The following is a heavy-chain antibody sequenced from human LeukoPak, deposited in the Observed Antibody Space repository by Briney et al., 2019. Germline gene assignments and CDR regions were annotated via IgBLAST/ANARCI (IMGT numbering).Heavy chain of an antibody. CDR3: ARGRKNVWRGYYSGGYFDY. J-gene: IGHJ4*02. V-gene: IGHV4-34*01. CDR2: INHSGRS. D-gene: IGHD3-3*01. CDR1: GRSFSGYY. Sequence: SETLSLPCAVYGRSFSGYYWSWIRQPPGKGLEWIAEINHSGRSHYTPPIMSRVTISVDTSHTQFSLELSSVTAADTAVYYCARGRKNVWRGYYSGGYFDYWGQGTLVTVSS.